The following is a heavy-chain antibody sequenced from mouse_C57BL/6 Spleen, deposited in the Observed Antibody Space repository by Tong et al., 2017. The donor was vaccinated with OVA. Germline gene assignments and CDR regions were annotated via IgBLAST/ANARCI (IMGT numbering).Heavy chain of an antibody. J-gene: IGHJ3*01. D-gene: IGHD2-3*01. V-gene: IGHV5-17*01. Sequence: EVQLQESGGGLVKPGGSLKLSCAASGFTFSDYGMHWVRQAPEKGLEWVAYISSGSSTIYYADTVKGRFTISRDNAKNTLFLQMTSLRSEDTAMYYCAGPDGYYGVFAYWGQGTLVTVSA. CDR2: ISSGSSTI. CDR1: GFTFSDYG. CDR3: AGPDGYYGVFAY.